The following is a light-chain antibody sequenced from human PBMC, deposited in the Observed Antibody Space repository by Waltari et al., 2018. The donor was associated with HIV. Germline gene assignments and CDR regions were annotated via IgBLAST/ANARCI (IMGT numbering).Light chain of an antibody. CDR1: ALPKHF. Sequence: YDFTQAPSVSVYPGQTDKITCSGDALPKHFVSWYRQRPVQAPMMIIFQDAERPSWIPARVSASTSGTTATLTISEVQAQDEADYFCQSAHSSHTIFGGGTKLTVL. V-gene: IGLV3-25*03. CDR3: QSAHSSHTI. J-gene: IGLJ2*01. CDR2: QDA.